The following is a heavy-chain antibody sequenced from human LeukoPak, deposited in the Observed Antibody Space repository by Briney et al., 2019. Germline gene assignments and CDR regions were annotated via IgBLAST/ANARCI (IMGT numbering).Heavy chain of an antibody. Sequence: PGRSLRLSCAASGFTFSSYGMHWVRQAPGKGLEWVAAVWYDGNNEYYADSVKGRFTISRDNSKNTLYLQMNSLKTEDTAVYYCTTGNWVFDYWGRGTLVTVSS. V-gene: IGHV3-33*01. CDR1: GFTFSSYG. J-gene: IGHJ4*02. D-gene: IGHD1-1*01. CDR2: VWYDGNNE. CDR3: TTGNWVFDY.